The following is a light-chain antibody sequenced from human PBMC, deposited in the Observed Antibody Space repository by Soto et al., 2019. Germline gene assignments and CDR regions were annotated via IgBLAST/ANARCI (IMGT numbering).Light chain of an antibody. CDR1: NSDVGGYNY. Sequence: QSALTQPPSASGSPGQSVTISCTGTNSDVGGYNYVSWYQQYPGKAPKLIIYEVNERPSGVPDRFSGSKSGNTASLTVSGLQAEDEAYFYWCSHAGSSSSVFAIGTKVTVL. J-gene: IGLJ1*01. V-gene: IGLV2-8*01. CDR3: CSHAGSSSSV. CDR2: EVN.